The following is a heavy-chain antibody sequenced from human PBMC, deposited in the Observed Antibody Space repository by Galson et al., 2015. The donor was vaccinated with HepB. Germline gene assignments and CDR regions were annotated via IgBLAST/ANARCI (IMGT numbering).Heavy chain of an antibody. D-gene: IGHD2-2*02. Sequence: SLRLSCAASGFPFRSYAMIWVRQAPGKGLEFVSAMSGNAAATYYADSVKGRFTISRDNSKNTLYLQMNVLRADDTAVYYCAKRGPGYCDGTTCYKTFGYWVQGTLLTVSS. J-gene: IGHJ4*02. V-gene: IGHV3-23*01. CDR3: AKRGPGYCDGTTCYKTFGY. CDR2: MSGNAAAT. CDR1: GFPFRSYA.